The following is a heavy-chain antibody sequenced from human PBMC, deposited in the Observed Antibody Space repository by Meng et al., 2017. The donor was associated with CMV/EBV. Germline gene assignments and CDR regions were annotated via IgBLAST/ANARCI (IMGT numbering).Heavy chain of an antibody. CDR1: GFTFSSYA. CDR2: ISGSGGST. D-gene: IGHD6-13*01. V-gene: IGHV3-23*01. J-gene: IGHJ4*02. CDR3: AKAYGIAAAADFDY. Sequence: EVQVLESGGGLVQHGGSLRISCAASGFTFSSYAMSWVRQAPGKGLEWVSAISGSGGSTYYADSVKGRFTISRDNSKNTLYLQMNSLRAEDTAVYYCAKAYGIAAAADFDYWGQGTLVTVSS.